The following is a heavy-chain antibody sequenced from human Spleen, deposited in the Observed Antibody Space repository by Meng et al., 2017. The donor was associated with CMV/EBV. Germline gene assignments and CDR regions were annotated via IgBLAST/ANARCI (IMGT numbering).Heavy chain of an antibody. D-gene: IGHD1-14*01. V-gene: IGHV3-21*01. Sequence: GGSLRLSCAASGFTFSSYSMNWVRQAPGKGLEWVSSISSSSSYIYYADSVKGRFTISRDNAKNSLYLQMNSLRAEDTAVYYCARARFLDGNHFDYWGQGTLVTVSS. CDR1: GFTFSSYS. CDR3: ARARFLDGNHFDY. CDR2: ISSSSSYI. J-gene: IGHJ4*02.